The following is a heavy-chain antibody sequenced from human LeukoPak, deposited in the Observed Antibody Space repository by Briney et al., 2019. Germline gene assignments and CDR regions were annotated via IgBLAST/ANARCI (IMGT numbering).Heavy chain of an antibody. CDR3: ARGPKDSSSWYVSDY. CDR1: GYSFTSYW. J-gene: IGHJ4*02. CDR2: IDPSDSYT. V-gene: IGHV5-10-1*04. Sequence: GESLKISCKGSGYSFTSYWISWVRQMPGKGLEWMGRIDPSDSYTNYSPSFQGQVTISADKSISTAYLQWSSLKASDTAMYYCARGPKDSSSWYVSDYWGQGTLVTVSS. D-gene: IGHD6-13*01.